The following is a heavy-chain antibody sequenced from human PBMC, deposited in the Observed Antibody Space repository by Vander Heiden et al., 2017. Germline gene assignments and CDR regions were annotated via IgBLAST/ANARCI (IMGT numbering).Heavy chain of an antibody. CDR1: GFTFSSYH. CDR3: LREDDAFDI. J-gene: IGHJ3*02. CDR2: IFYDGSLK. Sequence: QVQPVESGGGGVQPGRSLSLSCAVSGFTFSSYHMHWVRQAPGRGLEWVATIFYDGSLKFYADSARGRFTISRDNSKNTLYLQMNSLRAEDTAVYYCLREDDAFDIWGLGTMVIVSS. V-gene: IGHV3-30*01.